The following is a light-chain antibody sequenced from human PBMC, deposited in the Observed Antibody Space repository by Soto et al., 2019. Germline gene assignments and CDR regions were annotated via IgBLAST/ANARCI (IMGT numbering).Light chain of an antibody. J-gene: IGKJ1*01. Sequence: AIQMTQFPSSLSASVGERVTITCRASQDIRSDLGWYQQRPGKAPKLLIYATSSLQSGVPSRFSGSGSGTEFTLTISSLQPDDFATYYCQQANSFPWAFGQGTKVDIK. CDR2: ATS. CDR3: QQANSFPWA. CDR1: QDIRSD. V-gene: IGKV1-6*02.